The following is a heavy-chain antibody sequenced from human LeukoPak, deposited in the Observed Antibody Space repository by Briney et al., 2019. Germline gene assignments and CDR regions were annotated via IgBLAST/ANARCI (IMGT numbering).Heavy chain of an antibody. D-gene: IGHD2-15*01. CDR2: ISGSGGST. CDR3: ARQLGYCSDGSCYFDF. V-gene: IGHV3-23*01. Sequence: PGGSLRLSCAASGFTFRSYAMSWVRQAPGRGLEWVSAISGSGGSTYYADSVKGRFTISRDNSKNTLHLQMNSLRTEDTAVYQCARQLGYCSDGSCYFDFWGQGTLVTVSS. CDR1: GFTFRSYA. J-gene: IGHJ4*02.